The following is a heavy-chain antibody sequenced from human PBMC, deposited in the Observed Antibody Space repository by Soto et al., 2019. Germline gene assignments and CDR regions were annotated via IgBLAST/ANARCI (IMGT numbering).Heavy chain of an antibody. J-gene: IGHJ1*01. CDR1: GGTFSSYA. CDR3: ARVCSGPIAAEYFQH. V-gene: IGHV1-69*12. Sequence: QVQLVQSGAEVKKPGSSVKVSCKASGGTFSSYAISWVRQAPGQGLEWMGGIIPIFGTANYAQKFQGRVTITADESTSGAYMELSSLRSEDTAVYYCARVCSGPIAAEYFQHWGQGTLVTVSS. D-gene: IGHD6-19*01. CDR2: IIPIFGTA.